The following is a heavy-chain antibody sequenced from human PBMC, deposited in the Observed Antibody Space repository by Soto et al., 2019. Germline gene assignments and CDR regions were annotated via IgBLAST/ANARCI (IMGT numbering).Heavy chain of an antibody. Sequence: GGSLRLSCAASGFTFSSYAMHWVRQAPGKGLEWVAVISYDGSNKYYADSVMGRFTISRDNSKNTLYLQMNSLRAEDTAVYYCARGGYCSSTSCYYFSWFDPWGQGTLVTVSS. CDR2: ISYDGSNK. J-gene: IGHJ5*02. CDR3: ARGGYCSSTSCYYFSWFDP. D-gene: IGHD2-2*03. CDR1: GFTFSSYA. V-gene: IGHV3-30-3*01.